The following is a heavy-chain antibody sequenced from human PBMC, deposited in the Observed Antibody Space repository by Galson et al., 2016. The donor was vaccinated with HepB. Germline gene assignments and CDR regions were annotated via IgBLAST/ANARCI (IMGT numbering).Heavy chain of an antibody. CDR2: INHSGST. Sequence: SETLSLTCSVSGGSINTNNYYWVWIRQPPGKGLEWIGEINHSGSTNYNPSLKSRVTISVDTSHNQFALKLSSVSAADTAVYDCATLRGDVPNWYCYFDLWGPGTLVTVSS. CDR1: GGSINTNNYY. V-gene: IGHV4-39*06. CDR3: ATLRGDVPNWYCYFDL. D-gene: IGHD3-10*01. J-gene: IGHJ2*01.